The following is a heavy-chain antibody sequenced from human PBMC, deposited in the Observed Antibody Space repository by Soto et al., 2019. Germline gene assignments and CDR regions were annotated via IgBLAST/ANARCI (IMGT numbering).Heavy chain of an antibody. Sequence: PGGSLRLSCSASGFTFSSYGMHWVRQAPGKGLEWVAVISYDGSNKYYADSVKGRFTISRDNSKNTLYLQMNSLRAEDTAVYYCAKDIDYYGSGSYPEKHYYYYYGMDVWGQGTTVTVSS. CDR3: AKDIDYYGSGSYPEKHYYYYYGMDV. V-gene: IGHV3-30*18. CDR2: ISYDGSNK. J-gene: IGHJ6*02. CDR1: GFTFSSYG. D-gene: IGHD3-10*01.